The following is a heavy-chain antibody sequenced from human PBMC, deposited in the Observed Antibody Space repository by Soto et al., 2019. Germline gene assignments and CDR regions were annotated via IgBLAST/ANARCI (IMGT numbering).Heavy chain of an antibody. CDR2: ISGSGGYT. J-gene: IGHJ3*02. V-gene: IGHV3-23*01. CDR3: AKEKAAPGGAFDI. CDR1: GFTFSSYA. D-gene: IGHD6-13*01. Sequence: EVQLLESGGGLVQPGGSLRLSCAASGFTFSSYAMSWVRQAPRNGLEWVSAISGSGGYTYYADSMKGRFTISRDNSKNTLYLQMNSLRAEDTSVYYCAKEKAAPGGAFDIWGQGTMVTVSS.